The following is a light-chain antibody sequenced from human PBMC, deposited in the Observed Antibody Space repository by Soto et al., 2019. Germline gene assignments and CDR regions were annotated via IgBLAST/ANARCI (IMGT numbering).Light chain of an antibody. CDR1: QSVSIN. CDR3: QQYNNWPPWT. Sequence: EIVMTQSPATLSVSPGERVILSCRASQSVSINLAWFQQKRGQAPRLLIYAASTRATGIPARFSGSGSGTEFTLTISSLQAEDFAVYYCQQYNNWPPWTFGQGTKVEIK. J-gene: IGKJ1*01. CDR2: AAS. V-gene: IGKV3-15*01.